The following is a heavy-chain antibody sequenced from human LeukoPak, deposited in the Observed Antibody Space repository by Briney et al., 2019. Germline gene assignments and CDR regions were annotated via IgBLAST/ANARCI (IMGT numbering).Heavy chain of an antibody. CDR3: ARILGAYCSGGSCPDAFDI. D-gene: IGHD2-15*01. CDR1: GYSVSSGYY. V-gene: IGHV4-38-2*01. J-gene: IGHJ3*02. Sequence: SETLSLTCAVSGYSVSSGYYWGWIRQPPGKGLEWIGNIYHSGSTYYNPSLKSRVTISVDTSKNQFSLKLSSVTAAETAVYYCARILGAYCSGGSCPDAFDIWGQGTMVTVSS. CDR2: IYHSGST.